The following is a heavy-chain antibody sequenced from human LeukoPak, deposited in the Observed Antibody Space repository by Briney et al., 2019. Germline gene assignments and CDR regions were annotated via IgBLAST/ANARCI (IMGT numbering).Heavy chain of an antibody. CDR2: IYTSGST. CDR3: AIITLDFWSGYFDY. D-gene: IGHD3-3*01. CDR1: GGSISSGSYY. Sequence: PSQTLSLTCTVSGGSISSGSYYWSWIRQPAGKGLEWIGRIYTSGSTNYNPSLKSRVTISIGTSKNQFSLKLSSVTAADTAVYYCAIITLDFWSGYFDYWGQGTLVTVSS. J-gene: IGHJ4*02. V-gene: IGHV4-61*02.